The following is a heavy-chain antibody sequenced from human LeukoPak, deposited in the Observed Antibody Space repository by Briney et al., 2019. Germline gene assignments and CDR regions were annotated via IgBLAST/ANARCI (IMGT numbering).Heavy chain of an antibody. CDR3: AAFVGRDAFDI. Sequence: SETLSLTCTVSGGSISSYYWSWIRQPPGKGLEWIGYIYYSGSTNYNPSLKSRVTISVDTSKNQFSLKLSSVTAADTAVYYCAAFVGRDAFDIWGQGTMVTASS. J-gene: IGHJ3*02. D-gene: IGHD1-26*01. CDR1: GGSISSYY. CDR2: IYYSGST. V-gene: IGHV4-59*01.